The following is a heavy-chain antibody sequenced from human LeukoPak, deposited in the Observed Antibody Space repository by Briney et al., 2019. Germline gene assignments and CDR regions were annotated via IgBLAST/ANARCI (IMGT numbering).Heavy chain of an antibody. CDR2: IYYSGST. CDR3: ARVVYSSRNWFDP. J-gene: IGHJ5*02. V-gene: IGHV4-39*07. D-gene: IGHD6-13*01. Sequence: SETLSLTCTVSGGSISSSSYYWGWIRQPPGKGLEWIGSIYYSGSTYYNPSLKSRVTISVDTSKNQFSLKLSSVTAADTAVYYCARVVYSSRNWFDPWGQGTLVTVSS. CDR1: GGSISSSSYY.